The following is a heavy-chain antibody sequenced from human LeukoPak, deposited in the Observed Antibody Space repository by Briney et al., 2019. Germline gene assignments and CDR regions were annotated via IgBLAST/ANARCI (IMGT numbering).Heavy chain of an antibody. J-gene: IGHJ4*02. D-gene: IGHD6-13*01. CDR3: ARQPGYSSSWYLGDY. CDR1: GYSFTSYW. CDR2: IYPGDSDT. Sequence: GEPLKISCKGTGYSFTSYWIGWVRQMPGKGLEWMGIIYPGDSDTRYSPSFQGQVTISADKSISTAYLQWSSLKASDTAMYYCARQPGYSSSWYLGDYWGQGTLVTVSS. V-gene: IGHV5-51*01.